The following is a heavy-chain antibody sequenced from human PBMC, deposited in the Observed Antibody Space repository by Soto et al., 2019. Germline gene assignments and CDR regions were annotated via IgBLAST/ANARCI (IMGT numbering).Heavy chain of an antibody. V-gene: IGHV3-23*01. Sequence: EVQLLESGGGLVQPGGSLRLSCEASGFTFSTYAMRWVRQAPGKGLEWVSAISGRGDSTYYADSVKGRFTISRDNSKNTLYLQMNSLRAEDTAVYYCARRGSGSYYDYWGQGTLVTVSS. CDR1: GFTFSTYA. CDR2: ISGRGDST. J-gene: IGHJ4*02. D-gene: IGHD1-26*01. CDR3: ARRGSGSYYDY.